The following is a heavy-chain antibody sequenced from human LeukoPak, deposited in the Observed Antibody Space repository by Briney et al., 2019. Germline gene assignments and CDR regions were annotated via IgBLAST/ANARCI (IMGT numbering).Heavy chain of an antibody. V-gene: IGHV3-74*01. CDR2: INPGGTNT. J-gene: IGHJ4*02. Sequence: PGGSLRLSCAAAGFTFSNYWMHWVRQVPGKGLVWVSRINPGGTNTAYADSVKGRFTISRDNAKNTLFMEMNGLRVDDTAVYYFVPYNWNYPQYWGQGTLVTVSS. CDR3: VPYNWNYPQY. CDR1: GFTFSNYW. D-gene: IGHD1-7*01.